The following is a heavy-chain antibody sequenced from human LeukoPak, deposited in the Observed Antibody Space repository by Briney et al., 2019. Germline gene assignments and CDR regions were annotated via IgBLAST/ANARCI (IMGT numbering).Heavy chain of an antibody. Sequence: GGSLRLSCVASVGCFSIYTMTWFRQAPGKGLEWVSSISGSGEDTHFADSVKGRFTVSRDNSRNTLFLQMDSLRVEDTAVYHCAKAKGGLWGQGTLVTVSS. V-gene: IGHV3-23*01. CDR3: AKAKGGL. CDR1: VGCFSIYT. CDR2: ISGSGEDT. J-gene: IGHJ4*02. D-gene: IGHD2-15*01.